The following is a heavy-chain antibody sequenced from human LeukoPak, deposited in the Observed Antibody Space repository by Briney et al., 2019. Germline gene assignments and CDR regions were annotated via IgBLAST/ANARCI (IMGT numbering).Heavy chain of an antibody. D-gene: IGHD1-1*01. J-gene: IGHJ2*01. CDR3: ARDLEYFDL. Sequence: SETLSLTCTVSGGSISTYYWNWIRQSPGKGLEWIGYIYYSGRTNYNSSLKSRVTMLIDTSKNQFSLRLSSVTAADTAVYYCARDLEYFDLWGRGTLVTVSS. CDR1: GGSISTYY. CDR2: IYYSGRT. V-gene: IGHV4-59*01.